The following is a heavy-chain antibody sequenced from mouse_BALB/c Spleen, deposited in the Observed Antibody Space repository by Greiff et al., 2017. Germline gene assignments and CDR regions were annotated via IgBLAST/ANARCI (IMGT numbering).Heavy chain of an antibody. CDR2: IWSDGST. Sequence: QVQLKQSGPDLVAPSQSLSITCTVSGFSFTSYGVHWVRQPPGKGLEWLVVIWSDGSTTYNSALKSRLSISKDNSKCQVFLKMNSLQTDDTAMYYCARHGPPYYYGSSSCAMDYWGQGTSVTVSS. CDR3: ARHGPPYYYGSSSCAMDY. D-gene: IGHD1-1*01. V-gene: IGHV2-6-2*01. CDR1: GFSFTSYG. J-gene: IGHJ4*01.